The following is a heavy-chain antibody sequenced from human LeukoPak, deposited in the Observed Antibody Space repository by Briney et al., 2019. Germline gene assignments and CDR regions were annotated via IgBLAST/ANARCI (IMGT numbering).Heavy chain of an antibody. J-gene: IGHJ4*02. CDR1: GGSFSGYY. CDR2: INHSGST. V-gene: IGHV4-34*01. CDR3: SRGPPSIFESDY. Sequence: PSETLSLTCAVYGGSFSGYYWSWIRQPPGKGLEWIGEINHSGSTNYNPSLKSRVTISVDTSKNQFSLKVRSVTAADTAVYFCSRGPPSIFESDYWGQGFLVTVSS. D-gene: IGHD3-9*01.